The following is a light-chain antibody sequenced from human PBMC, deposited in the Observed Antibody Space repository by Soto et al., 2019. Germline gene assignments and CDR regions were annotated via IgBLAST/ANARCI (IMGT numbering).Light chain of an antibody. V-gene: IGKV3-15*01. CDR2: GTS. CDR3: QQYDNWPSVT. CDR1: QDIRSS. J-gene: IGKJ4*01. Sequence: EIVMTQSPATLSVSPGERVTLSCRASQDIRSSLAWYQQKPGQAPRLLMYGTSARATGIPATFSGSGSGTEFTLTISSLQSEDFAVYYCQQYDNWPSVTFGGGTKVDIK.